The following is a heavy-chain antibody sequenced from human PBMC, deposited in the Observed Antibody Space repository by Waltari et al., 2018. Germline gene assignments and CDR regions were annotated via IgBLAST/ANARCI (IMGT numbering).Heavy chain of an antibody. CDR1: GYTFTSYE. V-gene: IGHV1-8*01. CDR2: MNPNNGNT. D-gene: IGHD2-15*01. Sequence: QVQLVQSGAEVKKPGASVKVSCKASGYTFTSYEINWVRQATGQGLEWMGWMNPNNGNTGSTQKFQGRLTKTSDTSISTAYMELSSLGSDDTAVYYCARSGGYFRNWGQGTLVTVSS. J-gene: IGHJ4*02. CDR3: ARSGGYFRN.